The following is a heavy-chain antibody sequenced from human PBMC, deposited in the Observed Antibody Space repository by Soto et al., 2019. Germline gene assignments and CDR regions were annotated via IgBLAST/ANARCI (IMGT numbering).Heavy chain of an antibody. CDR3: AKRVKSGSTSVGNAMDV. D-gene: IGHD1-26*01. V-gene: IGHV3-23*01. CDR2: ISGSGDGT. CDR1: GFSFTNYA. Sequence: EVQLLESGGGLVQPGGSLRLSCAASGFSFTNYAVTWVRQAPGKGLEWVSAISGSGDGTYYADSVRGRFTITRDNSKSTLHLQMKSLRAEDTAVYVCAKRVKSGSTSVGNAMDVWGQGTTVTVSS. J-gene: IGHJ6*02.